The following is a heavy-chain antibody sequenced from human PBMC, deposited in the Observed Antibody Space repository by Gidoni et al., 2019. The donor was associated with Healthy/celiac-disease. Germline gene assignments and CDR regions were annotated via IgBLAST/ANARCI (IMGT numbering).Heavy chain of an antibody. CDR2: IIPILRIA. Sequence: QVQLVQSGAEVKKPASSVKVSCKASGGTFSSYAISWVRQAPGQGLEWMGRIIPILRIANYAQNFQGRVTITADKSTRTAYMELGSLRSEDTAVYYCARGGEDIVATMWEDAFDIWGQGTMVTVSS. CDR3: ARGGEDIVATMWEDAFDI. J-gene: IGHJ3*02. V-gene: IGHV1-69*04. D-gene: IGHD5-12*01. CDR1: GGTFSSYA.